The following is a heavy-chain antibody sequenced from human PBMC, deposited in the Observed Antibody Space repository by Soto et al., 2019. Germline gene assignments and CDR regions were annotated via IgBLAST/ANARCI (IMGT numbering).Heavy chain of an antibody. V-gene: IGHV3-23*01. Sequence: GGSLRLSCAASGFTFSSYAMSWVRQAPGKGLEWVSAISGSGGSTYYADSVKGRFTISRDNSKNTLYLQMNSLRAEDTAVYYCAKYFGPLEWKYYFDYWGQGTLVTVSS. D-gene: IGHD3-3*01. CDR1: GFTFSSYA. J-gene: IGHJ4*02. CDR3: AKYFGPLEWKYYFDY. CDR2: ISGSGGST.